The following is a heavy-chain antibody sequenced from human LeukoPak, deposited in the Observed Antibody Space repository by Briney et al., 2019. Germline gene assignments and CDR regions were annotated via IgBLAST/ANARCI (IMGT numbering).Heavy chain of an antibody. CDR3: AREKRRLAAAGTGADY. CDR2: ISAYNGNT. Sequence: ASVKVSCKASGYTFTSYGISWVRQAPGQGLEWMGWISAYNGNTNYAQKLQGRVTMTSDTSTSTAYMELRSLRSDDTAVYYCAREKRRLAAAGTGADYWGQGTLVTVSS. CDR1: GYTFTSYG. J-gene: IGHJ4*02. V-gene: IGHV1-18*01. D-gene: IGHD6-13*01.